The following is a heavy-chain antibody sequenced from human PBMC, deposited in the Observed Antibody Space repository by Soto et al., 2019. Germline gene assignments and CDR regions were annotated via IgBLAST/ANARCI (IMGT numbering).Heavy chain of an antibody. Sequence: EVQLEESGGGLVQPGGSLRLSCAASGFTFSNYWMHWVRQAPGKGLVWVSRIDRDGRSTNYADSVKGRFTISRDNAKNTLYLQMNSLRAEDTAVYYCARGTVTGDYWGQGNLVTVSS. D-gene: IGHD4-17*01. CDR1: GFTFSNYW. V-gene: IGHV3-74*01. CDR2: IDRDGRST. CDR3: ARGTVTGDY. J-gene: IGHJ4*02.